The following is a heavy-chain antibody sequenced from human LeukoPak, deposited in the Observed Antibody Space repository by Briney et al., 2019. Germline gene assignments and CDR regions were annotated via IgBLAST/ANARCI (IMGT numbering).Heavy chain of an antibody. CDR1: GGSFSGYY. D-gene: IGHD3-10*01. V-gene: IGHV4-34*01. CDR3: TRHGSYSHGF. Sequence: SETLSLTCAVYGGSFSGYYWSWIRQPPGKGLEWIGEINHSGSTNYNPSLKSRVTISVDTFKNQFSLKLSSVTAADTAVYYCTRHGSYSHGFWGQGALVTVAS. CDR2: INHSGST. J-gene: IGHJ4*02.